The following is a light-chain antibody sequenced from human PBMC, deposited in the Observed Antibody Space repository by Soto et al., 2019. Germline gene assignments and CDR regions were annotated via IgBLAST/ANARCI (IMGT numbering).Light chain of an antibody. CDR1: SSNIGAGYD. CDR3: QSYDSSLSGSRGV. Sequence: QSVLTQPPSVSGAPGQRVTISCTGSSSNIGAGYDVHWYQQLPGTAPKLLIYGNSNRPSGVPDRFSGSKSGTSASLAITGLQAEDEADYYCQSYDSSLSGSRGVFGGGTNVTVL. V-gene: IGLV1-40*01. J-gene: IGLJ2*01. CDR2: GNS.